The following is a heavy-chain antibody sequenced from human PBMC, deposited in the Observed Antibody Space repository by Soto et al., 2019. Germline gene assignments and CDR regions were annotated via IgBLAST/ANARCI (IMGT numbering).Heavy chain of an antibody. CDR1: GGSFSGYY. CDR2: INHSGST. V-gene: IGHV4-34*01. Sequence: SETLSLTCAVYGGSFSGYYWSWIRQPPGKGLEWIGEINHSGSTNYNPSLKSRVTISVDTSKNQFSLKLSSVTAADTAVYYCESAGETVFPYSYPVWAVGANGTTVPVS. D-gene: IGHD3-16*01. J-gene: IGHJ6*03. CDR3: ESAGETVFPYSYPVWAV.